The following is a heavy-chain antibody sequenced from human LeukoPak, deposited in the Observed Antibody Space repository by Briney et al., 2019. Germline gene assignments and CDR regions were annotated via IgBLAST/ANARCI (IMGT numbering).Heavy chain of an antibody. CDR1: GGSFSGYY. CDR2: INHSGST. J-gene: IGHJ4*02. Sequence: SETLSITCAVYGGSFSGYYWSWIRQPPGNGLEWIGEINHSGSTNYNPSLKSRVTISVDTSKNQFSLKLSSVTAADTAVYYCARRGGTTVTTGDYFDYWGQGTLVTVSS. V-gene: IGHV4-34*01. D-gene: IGHD4-17*01. CDR3: ARRGGTTVTTGDYFDY.